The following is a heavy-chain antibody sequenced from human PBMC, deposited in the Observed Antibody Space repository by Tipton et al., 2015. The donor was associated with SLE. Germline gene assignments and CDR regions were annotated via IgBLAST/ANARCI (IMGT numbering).Heavy chain of an antibody. CDR1: GGPISSSSYY. Sequence: TLSLTCTVSGGPISSSSYYWGWIRQPPGKGLEWIGSIYYSGSTYYNPSLKSRVTISVDTSKNQFSLKLSSVTAADTAVYYCARDGGCSGGSCFDHWGQGTLVTVSS. CDR3: ARDGGCSGGSCFDH. V-gene: IGHV4-39*07. CDR2: IYYSGST. J-gene: IGHJ4*02. D-gene: IGHD2-15*01.